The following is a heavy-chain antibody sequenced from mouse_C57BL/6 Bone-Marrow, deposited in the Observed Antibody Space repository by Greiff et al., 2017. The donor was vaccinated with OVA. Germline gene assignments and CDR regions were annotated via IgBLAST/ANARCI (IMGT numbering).Heavy chain of an antibody. CDR1: GYTFTDYN. J-gene: IGHJ4*01. CDR2: INPNNGGT. CDR3: ARLYYYGSSLYAMDY. Sequence: VHVKQSGPELVKPGASVKMSCKASGYTFTDYNMHWVKQSHGKSLEWIGYINPNNGGTSYNQKFKGKATLTVNKSSSTAYMELRSLTSEDSAVYYCARLYYYGSSLYAMDYWGQGTSVTVSS. D-gene: IGHD1-1*01. V-gene: IGHV1-22*01.